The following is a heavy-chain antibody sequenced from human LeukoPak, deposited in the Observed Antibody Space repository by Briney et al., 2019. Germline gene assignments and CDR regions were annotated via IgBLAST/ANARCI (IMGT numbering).Heavy chain of an antibody. V-gene: IGHV1-69*01. CDR1: GGTFSSYA. J-gene: IGHJ6*04. CDR2: IIPIFGTA. Sequence: ASVKVSCKASGGTFSSYAISWVRQAPGHGLEWMGGIIPIFGTANYAQKFQGRVTITADESPSPAYMELSSLRSEDTAVYYWARDPDPESYSSGWFGVSGMDVWGKGTTVTVSS. D-gene: IGHD6-19*01. CDR3: ARDPDPESYSSGWFGVSGMDV.